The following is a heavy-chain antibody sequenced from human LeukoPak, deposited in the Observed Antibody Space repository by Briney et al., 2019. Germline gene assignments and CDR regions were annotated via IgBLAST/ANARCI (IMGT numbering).Heavy chain of an antibody. J-gene: IGHJ4*02. CDR1: GFTFSTYG. CDR3: AKIAETSGSYGQGYDY. V-gene: IGHV3-23*01. CDR2: FTGSNSRST. D-gene: IGHD1-26*01. Sequence: SGGPLRLPCAPSGFTFSTYGMSWARQAPGRGREGVSGFTGSNSRSTYYADSVKGRFTISRDNSKNTLYLQMNSLRAEDTAIYYCAKIAETSGSYGQGYDYWGQGTLVTVSS.